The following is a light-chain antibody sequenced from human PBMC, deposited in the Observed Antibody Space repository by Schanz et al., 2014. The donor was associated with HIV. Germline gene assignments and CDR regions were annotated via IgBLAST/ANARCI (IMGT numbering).Light chain of an antibody. Sequence: QSVLTQPPSASGSPGQSVTISCTGTSSDVGGYNYVSWYQQHPGKAPKLMIYEVSKRPSGVPDRFSGSKSGNTASLTISGLQAEDEGDYYCSSCTNNNTWVFGGGTKLTVL. CDR1: SSDVGGYNY. CDR3: SSCTNNNTWV. CDR2: EVS. J-gene: IGLJ3*02. V-gene: IGLV2-8*01.